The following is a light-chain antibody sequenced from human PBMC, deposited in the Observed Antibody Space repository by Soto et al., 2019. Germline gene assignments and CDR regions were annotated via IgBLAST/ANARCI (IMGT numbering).Light chain of an antibody. CDR2: AAS. V-gene: IGKV3-20*01. Sequence: EIVLTQSPGTLSLSPGERATLSCRASQSVRNNYLAWYQQRPGQAPRLLIYAASSRATGIPDRFSGSGSGTEFTLAINSLQSEDFAVYYCQQYNNWPHTFGQGTKVDIK. CDR3: QQYNNWPHT. CDR1: QSVRNNY. J-gene: IGKJ2*01.